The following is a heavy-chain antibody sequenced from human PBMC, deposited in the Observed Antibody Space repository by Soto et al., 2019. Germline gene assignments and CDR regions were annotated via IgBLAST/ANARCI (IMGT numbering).Heavy chain of an antibody. J-gene: IGHJ4*02. D-gene: IGHD2-2*01. Sequence: QVQLVESGGGVVQPGRSLRLSCAASGFRFSNYGMHWVRQAPGKGLEWLAVIVADGTGLHYADSVRGRFTISRDNSKNTLYLQLNSLGADDTAIYFCAGDDDLPDSCLDHWGQGTLVTVSS. CDR2: IVADGTGL. CDR1: GFRFSNYG. V-gene: IGHV3-33*01. CDR3: AGDDDLPDSCLDH.